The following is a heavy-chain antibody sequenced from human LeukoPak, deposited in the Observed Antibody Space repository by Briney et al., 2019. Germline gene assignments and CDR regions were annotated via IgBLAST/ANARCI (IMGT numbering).Heavy chain of an antibody. V-gene: IGHV1-2*02. J-gene: IGHJ4*02. CDR1: GSTFTGYY. CDR3: ARASGYGSGRYTIRFVY. CDR2: INPNSGGT. D-gene: IGHD3-10*01. Sequence: EASVKFSSKPSGSTFTGYYMHWVRQAPGQGLAWMGWINPNSGGTNYAQKFQGRVTMTRDTSISTAYMELSRLRSDDTAVYYCARASGYGSGRYTIRFVYWGQGPLVTVSS.